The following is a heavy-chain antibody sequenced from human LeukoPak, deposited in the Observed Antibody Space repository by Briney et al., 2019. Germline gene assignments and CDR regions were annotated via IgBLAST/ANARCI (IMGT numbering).Heavy chain of an antibody. V-gene: IGHV1-69*13. J-gene: IGHJ5*02. D-gene: IGHD2-2*01. Sequence: ASVKVSCKASGGTFSSYAISWVRQAPGQGLEWMGGIIPIFGTANYAQKFQGRVTITADESTSTAYMDLSSLRSEDTAVYYCARDGGWLGYCSSTSCYENWFDPWGQGTLVTVSS. CDR2: IIPIFGTA. CDR3: ARDGGWLGYCSSTSCYENWFDP. CDR1: GGTFSSYA.